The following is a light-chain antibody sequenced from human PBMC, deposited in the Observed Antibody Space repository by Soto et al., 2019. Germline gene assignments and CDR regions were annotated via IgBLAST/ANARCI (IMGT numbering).Light chain of an antibody. V-gene: IGKV1-12*01. Sequence: DIQMTQSPSSVPASLGDRVAMTCLASQGIRTWLAWYQLTPGKAPKVLIYAASSLQSGVPSRFSGSGSGTDFTLTFSRLQPEDSATYYFQQPNSFPLTFGGGTKVDI. CDR1: QGIRTW. CDR3: QQPNSFPLT. CDR2: AAS. J-gene: IGKJ4*01.